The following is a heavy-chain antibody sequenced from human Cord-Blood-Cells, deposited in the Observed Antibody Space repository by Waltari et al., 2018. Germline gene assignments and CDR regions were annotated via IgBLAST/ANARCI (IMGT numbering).Heavy chain of an antibody. J-gene: IGHJ6*03. CDR2: IIPILGIA. Sequence: QVQLVQSGAEVKKPGSSVKVSCKASGGTFSSYAINWVRQAPGQGLEWMGRIIPILGIANYAQKFQGRVTITADKSTSTAYMELSSLRSEDTAVYYGARDDGNWNYQDYMDVWGKGTTVTVSS. CDR3: ARDDGNWNYQDYMDV. D-gene: IGHD1-7*01. V-gene: IGHV1-69*09. CDR1: GGTFSSYA.